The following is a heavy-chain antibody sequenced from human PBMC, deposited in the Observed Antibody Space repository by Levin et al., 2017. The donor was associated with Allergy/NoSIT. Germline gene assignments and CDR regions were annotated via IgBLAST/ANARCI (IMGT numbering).Heavy chain of an antibody. J-gene: IGHJ3*02. CDR2: ISYDGSNK. V-gene: IGHV3-30-3*01. D-gene: IGHD3-22*01. CDR3: ARDPEEQNYYDSSGGLFDI. Sequence: PGGSLRLSCAASGFTFSSYAMHWVRQAPGKGLEWVAVISYDGSNKYYADSVKGRFTISRDNSKNTLYLQMNSLRAEDTAVYYCARDPEEQNYYDSSGGLFDIWGQGTMVTVSS. CDR1: GFTFSSYA.